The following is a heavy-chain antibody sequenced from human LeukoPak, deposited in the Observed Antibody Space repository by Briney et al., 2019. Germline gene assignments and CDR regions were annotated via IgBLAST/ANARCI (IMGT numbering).Heavy chain of an antibody. Sequence: ASVKVSCKASGYTFTGYYMHWVRQAPGQGLEWMGWINRNSGGTNYAQKFQGRVTMTRDTSISTAYMELSSLRSDDTAVYYCARDYQDWNYNYFDYWGQGTLVTVSS. D-gene: IGHD1-7*01. V-gene: IGHV1-2*02. CDR3: ARDYQDWNYNYFDY. CDR1: GYTFTGYY. J-gene: IGHJ4*02. CDR2: INRNSGGT.